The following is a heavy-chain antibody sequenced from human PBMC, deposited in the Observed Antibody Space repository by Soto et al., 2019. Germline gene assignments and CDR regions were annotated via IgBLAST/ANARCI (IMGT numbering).Heavy chain of an antibody. CDR2: ISGSGGRT. Sequence: SLRLSCAASGFTFSSYAMSWVRQAPGKGLEWVSTISGSGGRTFYADTVKGRFTISRDNYKNTLYLQMNSLRAEDTAVYYCAKPIVGADPFDYWGQGTLVTVSS. V-gene: IGHV3-23*01. CDR1: GFTFSSYA. CDR3: AKPIVGADPFDY. J-gene: IGHJ4*02. D-gene: IGHD1-26*01.